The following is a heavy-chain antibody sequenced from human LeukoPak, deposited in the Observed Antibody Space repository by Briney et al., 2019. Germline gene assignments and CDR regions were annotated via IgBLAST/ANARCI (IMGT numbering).Heavy chain of an antibody. CDR1: GYSISSGYY. Sequence: SETLSLTCTVSGYSISSGYYWGWIRPPPGKGLEWIGSIYHSGSTYYNPSLKSRVTISVDTSKNQFSLKLSSVTAADTAVYYCARSGSGRTKYFQHWGQGTLVTVSS. J-gene: IGHJ1*01. V-gene: IGHV4-38-2*02. CDR2: IYHSGST. D-gene: IGHD3-10*01. CDR3: ARSGSGRTKYFQH.